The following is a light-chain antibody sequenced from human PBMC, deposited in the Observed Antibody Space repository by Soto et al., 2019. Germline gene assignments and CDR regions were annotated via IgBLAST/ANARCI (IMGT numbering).Light chain of an antibody. CDR1: QSISSY. J-gene: IGKJ5*01. CDR2: AAS. V-gene: IGKV1-39*01. Sequence: DSQMTQSASSLSASVGDRVTITCRASQSISSYLNWYQQKPGKAPKLLIYAASSLQSGVPSRFSGSGSGTDFTLTISSLQPEDFATYYCQQSYSTLTFGPGTDWRLN. CDR3: QQSYSTLT.